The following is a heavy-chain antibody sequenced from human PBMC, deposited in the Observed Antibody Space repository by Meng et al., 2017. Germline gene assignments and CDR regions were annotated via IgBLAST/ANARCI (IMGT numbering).Heavy chain of an antibody. J-gene: IGHJ5*02. CDR1: GFTFSSYW. CDR2: INSDGSRT. Sequence: GESLKISCAASGFTFSSYWMHWVRQAPGKGLVWVSRINSDGSRTSYADSVKGRFTISRDNAKNTLYLQMNSLRAEDTAVYYCARGGEDYDSSGYYQSWGQGTLVTVSS. V-gene: IGHV3-74*01. D-gene: IGHD3-22*01. CDR3: ARGGEDYDSSGYYQS.